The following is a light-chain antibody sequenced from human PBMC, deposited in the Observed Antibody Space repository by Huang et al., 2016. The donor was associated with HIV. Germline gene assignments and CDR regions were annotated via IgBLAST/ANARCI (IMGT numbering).Light chain of an antibody. CDR3: QESDTWPRLT. CDR2: GAS. V-gene: IGKV3-11*01. CDR1: QSVSHY. Sequence: IVLTQTPASLSLSAGERATLSCRASQSVSHYLAWYQHKPGQPPRLLIYGASRRATDIPARVNGSGSGTEFTLTISSLEAEDSALYYCQESDTWPRLTLGGGTKLEIK. J-gene: IGKJ4*01.